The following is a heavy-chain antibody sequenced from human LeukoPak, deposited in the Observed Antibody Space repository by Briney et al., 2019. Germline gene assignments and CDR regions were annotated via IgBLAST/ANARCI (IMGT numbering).Heavy chain of an antibody. D-gene: IGHD3-22*01. CDR3: ARATYYYDSSGYRLPCFDY. J-gene: IGHJ4*02. Sequence: SETLSLTCTVSGGSISGYYWSWIRQHPGKGLEWIGYIYYSGSTYYNPSLKSRVTISVDTSKNQFSLKLSSVTAADTAVYYCARATYYYDSSGYRLPCFDYWGQGTLVTVSS. CDR2: IYYSGST. CDR1: GGSISGYY. V-gene: IGHV4-31*03.